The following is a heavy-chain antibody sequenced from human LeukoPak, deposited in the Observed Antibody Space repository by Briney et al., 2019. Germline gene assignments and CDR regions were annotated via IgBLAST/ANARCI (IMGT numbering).Heavy chain of an antibody. J-gene: IGHJ3*02. D-gene: IGHD6-13*01. V-gene: IGHV3-23*01. CDR3: AKGLAAAGPRRDAFDI. CDR2: ISWNSGSI. Sequence: GGSLRLSCAASGFTFSSYAMSWVRQAPGRGREWVSGISWNSGSIGYADSVKGRFTISRDNAKNSLYLQMNSLRAEDTAVYYCAKGLAAAGPRRDAFDIWGQGTMVTVSS. CDR1: GFTFSSYA.